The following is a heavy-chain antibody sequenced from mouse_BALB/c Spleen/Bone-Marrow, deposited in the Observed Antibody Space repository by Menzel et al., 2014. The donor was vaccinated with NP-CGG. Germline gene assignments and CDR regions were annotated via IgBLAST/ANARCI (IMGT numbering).Heavy chain of an antibody. CDR3: TRGGSYYRYLDY. V-gene: IGHV1-9*01. Sequence: VQLQQPGAELMKPGASVKISCKATGYTFSSYWIEWVKQRPGHGLEWIGEILPGSGITNYNEKFKGKATFTADTSSNTAYMQLSSLTSEDSAVYYCTRGGSYYRYLDYWGQGTTLTVSS. J-gene: IGHJ2*01. D-gene: IGHD2-14*01. CDR1: GYTFSSYW. CDR2: ILPGSGIT.